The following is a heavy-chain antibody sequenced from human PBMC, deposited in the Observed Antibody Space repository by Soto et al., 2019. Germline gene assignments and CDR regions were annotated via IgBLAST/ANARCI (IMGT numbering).Heavy chain of an antibody. Sequence: GESLKISCKGSGYSFAGYWITWVRQKPGKGLEWMGRIDPSDSQTYYSPSFRGHVTISVTKSITTVFLQWSSLRASDTAMYYCARQIYDFETGPNFQDFYASWGRGTPVTVSA. CDR1: GYSFAGYW. CDR3: ARQIYDFETGPNFQDFYAS. D-gene: IGHD5-12*01. J-gene: IGHJ1*01. V-gene: IGHV5-10-1*01. CDR2: IDPSDSQT.